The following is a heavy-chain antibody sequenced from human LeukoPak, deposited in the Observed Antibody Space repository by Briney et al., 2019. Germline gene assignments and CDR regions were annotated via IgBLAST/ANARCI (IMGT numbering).Heavy chain of an antibody. CDR2: IYYSGST. Sequence: SETLSLTCTVSGGSISSYYWSWIRQPPGKGLEWLGYIYYSGSTNYNPSLKSRVTISVDTSKNQFSLKLSSVTAADTAVYYCARVGSYYYYGMDVWGQGTTVTVSS. CDR3: ARVGSYYYYGMDV. V-gene: IGHV4-59*01. D-gene: IGHD3-10*01. J-gene: IGHJ6*02. CDR1: GGSISSYY.